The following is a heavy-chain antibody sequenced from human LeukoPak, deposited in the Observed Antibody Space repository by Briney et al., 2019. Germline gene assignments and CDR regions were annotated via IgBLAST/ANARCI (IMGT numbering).Heavy chain of an antibody. CDR3: ARDPLFSTSQRIHYFDY. CDR1: GFTFSSYW. D-gene: IGHD2-2*01. J-gene: IGHJ4*02. CDR2: IKQDGSEK. V-gene: IGHV3-7*01. Sequence: GGSLRLSCAASGFTFSSYWMSWVRQAPGKGLEWVANIKQDGSEKYYVDSVKGRFTISRDNAKNSLYLQMNSLRAEDTAVYYCARDPLFSTSQRIHYFDYWGQGTLVTVSS.